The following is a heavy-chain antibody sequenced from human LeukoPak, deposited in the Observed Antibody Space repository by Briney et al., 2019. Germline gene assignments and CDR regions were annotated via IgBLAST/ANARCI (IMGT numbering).Heavy chain of an antibody. J-gene: IGHJ4*02. Sequence: GASVKVSCKASGYTFTGYYMHWVRQAPGQGLEWMGWINPNSGGTNYAQKFQGRVTMTRDTSISTAYMELSRLRSDDTAVYYCARGDIVVVVAATRGYYFDYWGQGTLVTVSS. CDR2: INPNSGGT. CDR3: ARGDIVVVVAATRGYYFDY. CDR1: GYTFTGYY. V-gene: IGHV1-2*02. D-gene: IGHD2-15*01.